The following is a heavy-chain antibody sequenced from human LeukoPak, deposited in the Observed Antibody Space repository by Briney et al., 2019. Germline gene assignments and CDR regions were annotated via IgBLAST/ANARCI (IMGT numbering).Heavy chain of an antibody. CDR1: GYTFTSYY. CDR3: ARDRRDATIGY. J-gene: IGHJ4*02. Sequence: ASVKVSCKASGYTFTSYYMHWVRQAPGQGLEWMGIINPSGGSTSYAQKFQGRVTMTRDTSTSTVYMELSSLRAEDTAVYYCARDRRDATIGYWGQGTLVTVSS. V-gene: IGHV1-46*01. CDR2: INPSGGST. D-gene: IGHD5-24*01.